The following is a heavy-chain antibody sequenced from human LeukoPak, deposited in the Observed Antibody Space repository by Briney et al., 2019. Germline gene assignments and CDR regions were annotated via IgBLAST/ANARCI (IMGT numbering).Heavy chain of an antibody. CDR1: GFTLSVYY. CDR3: ARKLGGSQCGGDCFFDH. CDR2: XXXTGSYT. Sequence: PGGSLRLSCEASGFTLSVYYMSWFRQAPGKGXXXXXXXXXTGSYTTYADSVRGRFTISRDNAKSLLFLQMNNLRAEDTAVYYCARKLGGSQCGGDCFFDHWGQGTLVAVSS. J-gene: IGHJ4*02. V-gene: IGHV3-11*03. D-gene: IGHD2-21*02.